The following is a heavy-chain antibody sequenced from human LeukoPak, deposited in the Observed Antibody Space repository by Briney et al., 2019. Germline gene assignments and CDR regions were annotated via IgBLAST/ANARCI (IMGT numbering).Heavy chain of an antibody. CDR1: GGSMSSYY. J-gene: IGHJ5*02. D-gene: IGHD2-15*01. V-gene: IGHV4-59*08. Sequence: SSETLSLTCTVSGGSMSSYYWSWIRQPPGKGLEWIGYIYYTGSTNYNPSLESRVTISVDTSKNQFSLKLSSVTAADTAVYYCARHVVVADTWVFAPWGQGTLVTVSS. CDR2: IYYTGST. CDR3: ARHVVVADTWVFAP.